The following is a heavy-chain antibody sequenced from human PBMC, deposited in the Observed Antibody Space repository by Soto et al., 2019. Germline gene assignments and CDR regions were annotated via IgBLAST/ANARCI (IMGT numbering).Heavy chain of an antibody. V-gene: IGHV3-30-3*01. CDR2: ISYDGSNK. CDR1: GFTFSSYA. CDR3: AIELERYFDL. Sequence: QVQLVESGGGVVQPGRSLRLSCAASGFTFSSYAMHWVLQAPGKGLEWVAIISYDGSNKYYADSVKGRFTISRDNSRNTLYLQMNSLRAEDTAVYYCAIELERYFDLWGRGTLVTVSS. J-gene: IGHJ2*01. D-gene: IGHD1-1*01.